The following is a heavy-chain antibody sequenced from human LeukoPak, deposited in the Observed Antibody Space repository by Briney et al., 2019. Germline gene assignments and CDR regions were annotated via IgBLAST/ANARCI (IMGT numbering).Heavy chain of an antibody. V-gene: IGHV3-23*01. CDR2: ISGSGGAT. CDR1: GFTFSSYP. CDR3: GRDAVLGSGSVDY. Sequence: AGSLTLSCPASGFTFSSYPMNWVRQAPGKGLEWVSFISGSGGATFYGDSVQGRFTISRDNAKNTLYLQLNSLGAEDTAVYYCGRDAVLGSGSVDYWGQGVLVTVSS. D-gene: IGHD3-10*01. J-gene: IGHJ4*02.